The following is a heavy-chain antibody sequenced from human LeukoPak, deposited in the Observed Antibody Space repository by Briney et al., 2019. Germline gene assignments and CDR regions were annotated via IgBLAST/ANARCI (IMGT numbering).Heavy chain of an antibody. CDR2: IYYSGST. Sequence: SETLSLTCTVSGGSISSSSYYWGWIRQPPGKGLEWIGSIYYSGSTYYNPSLKSRVTISVDTSKNQFSLKLSSVTAADTAVYYCARVWYYDSSGYNGYYYGMDVWGQGTTVTVSS. V-gene: IGHV4-39*07. J-gene: IGHJ6*02. CDR1: GGSISSSSYY. D-gene: IGHD3-22*01. CDR3: ARVWYYDSSGYNGYYYGMDV.